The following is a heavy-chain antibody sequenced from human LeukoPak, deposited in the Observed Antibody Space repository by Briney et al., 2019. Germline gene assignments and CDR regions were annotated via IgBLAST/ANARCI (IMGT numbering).Heavy chain of an antibody. D-gene: IGHD6-13*01. Sequence: SETLSLACAVYGGSFSGYYCSWIRQPPGKGLEWIGEINHSGSTNYNPSLKSRVTISVDTSKNQFSLKVSSVTAADTAVYYCAVEAAAGTPFDYWGQGTLVTVSS. CDR3: AVEAAAGTPFDY. J-gene: IGHJ4*02. CDR1: GGSFSGYY. CDR2: INHSGST. V-gene: IGHV4-34*01.